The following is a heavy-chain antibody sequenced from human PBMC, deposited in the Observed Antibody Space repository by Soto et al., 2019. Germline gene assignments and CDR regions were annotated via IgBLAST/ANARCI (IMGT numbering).Heavy chain of an antibody. V-gene: IGHV3-66*01. CDR3: ASSPSVGY. CDR1: GFTVSNNY. D-gene: IGHD1-26*01. Sequence: EVQLVESGGGLVQPGGSLRLSCAASGFTVSNNYMSWVRQAPGKGLEGVSVIYSGGSTHYADTVKGRFTISRDNSKNTLYLQMSGLRAEDTAVYFCASSPSVGYWGQGTLVTVSS. J-gene: IGHJ4*02. CDR2: IYSGGST.